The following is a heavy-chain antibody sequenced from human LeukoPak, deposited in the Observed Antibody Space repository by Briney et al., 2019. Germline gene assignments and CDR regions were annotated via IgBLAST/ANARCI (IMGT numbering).Heavy chain of an antibody. J-gene: IGHJ4*02. CDR3: ARVGNYGGNSMDY. D-gene: IGHD4-23*01. V-gene: IGHV4-61*02. Sequence: SETLSLTCIVSGASISSGNYYWTWIRQPAGKGLEWIGRLHTTGGTNYNPSFKSRLSISGDTSKNQFSLQLSSVTAADTAVYYCARVGNYGGNSMDYWGQGTLVTVSS. CDR2: LHTTGGT. CDR1: GASISSGNYY.